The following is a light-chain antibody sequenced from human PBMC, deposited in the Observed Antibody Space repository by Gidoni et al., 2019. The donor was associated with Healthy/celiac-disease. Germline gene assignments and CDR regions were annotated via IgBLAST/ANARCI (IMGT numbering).Light chain of an antibody. CDR2: DAS. Sequence: DLQMTQSPSSLSASVGDRVTITCQASQDITNYLNWYQQKPGKAPKLLIYDASNLETGVPSRFSGSGSGTDFTFTISSLQPEDIATYYCQQYDNLPPSWTFGQGTKLEIK. CDR1: QDITNY. CDR3: QQYDNLPPSWT. J-gene: IGKJ1*01. V-gene: IGKV1-33*01.